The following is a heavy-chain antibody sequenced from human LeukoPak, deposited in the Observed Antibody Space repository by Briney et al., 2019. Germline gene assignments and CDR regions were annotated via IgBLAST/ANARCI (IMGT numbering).Heavy chain of an antibody. V-gene: IGHV3-30*04. D-gene: IGHD6-13*01. J-gene: IGHJ6*02. Sequence: GRSLRLSCAASGFTFSSYAMHWVRQAPGKGLEWVAVISYDGSNKYYADSVKGRFTISRDNSKNTLYLQMNSLRAEDTAVYYCAKDKVAAAGNRKQYYYYGMDVWGQGTTVTVSS. CDR3: AKDKVAAAGNRKQYYYYGMDV. CDR2: ISYDGSNK. CDR1: GFTFSSYA.